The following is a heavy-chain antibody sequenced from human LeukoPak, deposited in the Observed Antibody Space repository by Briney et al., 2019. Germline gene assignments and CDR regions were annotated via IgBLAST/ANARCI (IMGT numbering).Heavy chain of an antibody. CDR1: GYTFTGYY. CDR3: ARDEDSSGYCFDY. J-gene: IGHJ4*02. V-gene: IGHV1-2*02. Sequence: ASVKASCKASGYTFTGYYTHWVRQAPGQGLEWMGWINPNSGGTNYAQKFQGRVTMTRDTSISTAYMELSRLRSDDTAVYYCARDEDSSGYCFDYWGQGTLVTVSS. D-gene: IGHD3-22*01. CDR2: INPNSGGT.